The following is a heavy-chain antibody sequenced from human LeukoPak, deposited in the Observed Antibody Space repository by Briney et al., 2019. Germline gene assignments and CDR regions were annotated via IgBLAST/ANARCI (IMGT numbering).Heavy chain of an antibody. CDR2: ISSSSSYI. CDR1: GFTFSSYS. Sequence: PGGSLRLSCAASGFTFSSYSMNWVRPAPGKGLEWVSSISSSSSYIYYADSVKGRFTISRDNAKNSLYLQMNSLRAEDTAVYYCARVGYDFWSGYVYWGQGTLVTVSS. D-gene: IGHD3-3*01. V-gene: IGHV3-21*01. CDR3: ARVGYDFWSGYVY. J-gene: IGHJ4*02.